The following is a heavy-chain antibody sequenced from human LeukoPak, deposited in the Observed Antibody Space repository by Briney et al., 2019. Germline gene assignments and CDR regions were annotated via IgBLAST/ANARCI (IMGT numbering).Heavy chain of an antibody. CDR2: INPSGGST. V-gene: IGHV1-46*01. CDR3: ATGRPLAHYYDSSGFPGGDY. J-gene: IGHJ4*02. D-gene: IGHD3-22*01. Sequence: GASVKVSCKASGYTFTSYYMHWVRQAPGQGLEWMGIINPSGGSTSYAQKFQGRVTMTRDTSTSTVYMELSSLRSEDTAVYSCATGRPLAHYYDSSGFPGGDYWGQGTLVTVSS. CDR1: GYTFTSYY.